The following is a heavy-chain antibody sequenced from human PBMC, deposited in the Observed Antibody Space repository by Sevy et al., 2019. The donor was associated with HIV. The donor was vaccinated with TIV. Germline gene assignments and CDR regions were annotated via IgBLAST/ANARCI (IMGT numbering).Heavy chain of an antibody. D-gene: IGHD2-21*02. CDR1: GGSISSYY. V-gene: IGHV4-59*01. CDR3: ARGGCGGDCFTN. J-gene: IGHJ4*02. CDR2: IYYSGST. Sequence: SETLSLTCTVSGGSISSYYWSWIRQPPGKGLEWIGYIYYSGSTNYNPSPKSRVTISVDTSKNQFSLKLSSVTAADTAVYYCARGGCGGDCFTNWGQGTLVTVSS.